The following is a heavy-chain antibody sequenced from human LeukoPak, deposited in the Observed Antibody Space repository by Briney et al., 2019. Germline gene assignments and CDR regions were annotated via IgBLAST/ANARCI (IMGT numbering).Heavy chain of an antibody. V-gene: IGHV4-59*01. CDR2: IYYSGST. CDR3: AARVGGDFDY. D-gene: IGHD1-26*01. CDR1: GGSISSYY. J-gene: IGHJ4*02. Sequence: SETLSLNCTVSGGSISSYYWSWIRQPPGKGLEWIGYIYYSGSTNYNPSLKSRVTISVDTSKNQFSLKLSSVTAADTAVYYCAARVGGDFDYWGQGTLVTVSS.